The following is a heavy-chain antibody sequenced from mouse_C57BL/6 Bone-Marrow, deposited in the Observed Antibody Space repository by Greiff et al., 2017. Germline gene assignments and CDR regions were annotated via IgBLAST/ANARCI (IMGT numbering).Heavy chain of an antibody. J-gene: IGHJ2*01. D-gene: IGHD5-1*01. V-gene: IGHV5-6*02. CDR3: ARRGYLLDY. CDR2: ISSGGSYT. Sequence: EVKLVESGGDLVKPGGSLKLSCAASGFTFSSYGMSWVRQTPDKRLEWVATISSGGSYTYSPDSVKGRFTISRDNAKNTLYLQMSSLKSEDTAMYYCARRGYLLDYWGQGTTLTVSS. CDR1: GFTFSSYG.